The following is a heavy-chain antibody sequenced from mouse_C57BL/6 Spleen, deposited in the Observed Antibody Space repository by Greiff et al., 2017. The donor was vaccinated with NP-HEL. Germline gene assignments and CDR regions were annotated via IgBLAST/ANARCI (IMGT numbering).Heavy chain of an antibody. Sequence: VQLQQSGPELVKPGASVKISCKASGYSFTSYYIHWVKQRPGQGLEWIGWIYPGSGNTKYNEKFKGKATLTADTSSSTSYMQLSSLTSEDSAVYYCARGLGLRGDYYAMDYWGQGTSVTVSS. CDR1: GYSFTSYY. V-gene: IGHV1-66*01. CDR3: ARGLGLRGDYYAMDY. J-gene: IGHJ4*01. CDR2: IYPGSGNT. D-gene: IGHD2-4*01.